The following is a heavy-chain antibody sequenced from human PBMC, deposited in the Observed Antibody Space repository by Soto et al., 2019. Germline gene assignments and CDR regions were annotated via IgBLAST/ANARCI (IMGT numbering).Heavy chain of an antibody. CDR3: ARGDPFIAVVGTGSDPTGAFDI. D-gene: IGHD6-19*01. Sequence: ASVKVSCKASGGTFSSYTISWVRQAPGQGLEWMGWINPNSGGTNYAQKFQGWVTMTRDTSISTAYMELSRLRSDDTAVYYCARGDPFIAVVGTGSDPTGAFDIWGQGTLVTVSS. CDR2: INPNSGGT. V-gene: IGHV1-2*04. CDR1: GGTFSSYT. J-gene: IGHJ3*02.